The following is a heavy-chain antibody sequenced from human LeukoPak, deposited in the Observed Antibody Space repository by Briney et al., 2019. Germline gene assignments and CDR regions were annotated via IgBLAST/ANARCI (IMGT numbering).Heavy chain of an antibody. CDR1: GFTFSDYT. CDR3: ASLYGGNLDTDY. J-gene: IGHJ4*02. CDR2: ISSTSHYI. D-gene: IGHD4-23*01. V-gene: IGHV3-21*01. Sequence: GGSLRLPCAASGFTFSDYTMNWVRQAPGKGLEWVSSISSTSHYIYYADSVKGRFTISRDNAKNSLYLQMNSLRAEDTAVYYCASLYGGNLDTDYWGQGTLVTVSS.